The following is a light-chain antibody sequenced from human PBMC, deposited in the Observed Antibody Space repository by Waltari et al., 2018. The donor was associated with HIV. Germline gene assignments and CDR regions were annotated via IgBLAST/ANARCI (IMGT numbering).Light chain of an antibody. Sequence: QSALTQPASVSGSPGQSITISCTGTSNDVGGYNYVSWYQQHPVKAPKLMIYDVTPRPSGVSDRFSGAKSGNTASLTISGLQAEDEADYYCSSYTKTLYVIFGGGTKLTVL. CDR1: SNDVGGYNY. J-gene: IGLJ2*01. CDR2: DVT. V-gene: IGLV2-14*03. CDR3: SSYTKTLYVI.